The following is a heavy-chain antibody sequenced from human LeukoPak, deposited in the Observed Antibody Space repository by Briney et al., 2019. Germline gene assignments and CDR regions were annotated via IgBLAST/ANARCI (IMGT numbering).Heavy chain of an antibody. CDR1: GYTFTSYD. CDR2: MNPNSGNT. CDR3: ARDLGDYYYYMDV. Sequence: ASVKVSCNASGYTFTSYDINWVRQATGQGLEWMGWMNPNSGNTGYAQKFQGRVTMTTDTSTSTAYMELRSLRSDDTAVYYCARDLGDYYYYMDVWGKGTTVTVSS. J-gene: IGHJ6*03. V-gene: IGHV1-8*01. D-gene: IGHD2-15*01.